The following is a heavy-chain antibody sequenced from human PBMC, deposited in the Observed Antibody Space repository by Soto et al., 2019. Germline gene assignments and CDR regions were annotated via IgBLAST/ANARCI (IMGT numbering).Heavy chain of an antibody. CDR2: IYPGDSDT. D-gene: IGHD5-12*01. Sequence: GESLKISCKGSGYSFTSYWIGWVRQMPGKGLEWMGIIYPGDSDTRYSPSFQGQVTISADKSISTAYLQWSSLKASDTAMYYCARQYSGYDFFPYYGMDVWGQGTTVTVSS. CDR1: GYSFTSYW. CDR3: ARQYSGYDFFPYYGMDV. V-gene: IGHV5-51*01. J-gene: IGHJ6*02.